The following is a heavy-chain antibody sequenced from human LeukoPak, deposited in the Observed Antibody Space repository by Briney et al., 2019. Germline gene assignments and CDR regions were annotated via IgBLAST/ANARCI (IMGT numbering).Heavy chain of an antibody. CDR1: GFSSSSYG. V-gene: IGHV3-33*06. CDR3: ANGYLDN. J-gene: IGHJ4*02. CDR2: TWYDGSKE. Sequence: GGSLRLSCVASGFSSSSYGMHWVLQGPGKGLEWVAVTWYDGSKEYYADSVKGRFIISRDNSKNTMYLQMNSLRAEDTAVYYCANGYLDNWGQGTLVTVSS.